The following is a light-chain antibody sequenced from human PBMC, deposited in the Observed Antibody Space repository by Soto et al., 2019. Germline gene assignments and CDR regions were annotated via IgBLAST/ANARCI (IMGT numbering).Light chain of an antibody. CDR3: HQYDEWPLT. Sequence: EKVMTQXPXTLSXSPGERATLSCRASQTVKTRLAWYQQKPGQAPRLLIFDAFTRATGIPARFSXXXXXXXXXXXISSLQSEDSAVYYCHQYDEWPLTFGGGTKVEIK. V-gene: IGKV3-15*01. CDR1: QTVKTR. CDR2: DAF. J-gene: IGKJ4*01.